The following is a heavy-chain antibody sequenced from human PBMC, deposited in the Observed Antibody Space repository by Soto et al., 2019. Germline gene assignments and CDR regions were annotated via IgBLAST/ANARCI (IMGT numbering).Heavy chain of an antibody. J-gene: IGHJ4*02. CDR3: AKDTGGEVPYYFDY. D-gene: IGHD2-8*02. V-gene: IGHV3-23*01. CDR1: RFTFSSYA. Sequence: EVQPLESGGGLVQPGGSLRLSCATSRFTFSSYAMSWVRQAPGKGLEWVSTLSGSGSTTYYADSVKGRFTVSRDNSKNTLYLQMNSLRAGDTAVYYCAKDTGGEVPYYFDYWGQGTLVTVSS. CDR2: LSGSGSTT.